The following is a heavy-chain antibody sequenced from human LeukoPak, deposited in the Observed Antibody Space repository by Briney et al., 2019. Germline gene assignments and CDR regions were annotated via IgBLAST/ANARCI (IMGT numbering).Heavy chain of an antibody. CDR3: ASVLYCGADCYSGRYFFDY. CDR2: INPSGYST. V-gene: IGHV1-46*01. D-gene: IGHD2-21*02. CDR1: GYTFTSYD. J-gene: IGHJ4*02. Sequence: EASVKVSCKASGYTFTSYDMHWVRQAPGQGLEWMGIINPSGYSTSYAQKFQGRVTMTRDTSTSTVYMELSSLRSEDTAVYYCASVLYCGADCYSGRYFFDYWGQGTLVTVSS.